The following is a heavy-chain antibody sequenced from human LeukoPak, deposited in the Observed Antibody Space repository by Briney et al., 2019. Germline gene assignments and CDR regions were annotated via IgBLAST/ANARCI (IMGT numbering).Heavy chain of an antibody. Sequence: KPSETLSLTCAAYGGSFSGYYWSWIRQPPGKGLEWIGEINHSGSTNYNPSLKSRVTISVDTSKNQFSLKLGSVTAADTAVYYCARGGYCSSTSCYARVAQSDYWGQGTLVTVSS. CDR2: INHSGST. CDR3: ARGGYCSSTSCYARVAQSDY. D-gene: IGHD2-2*01. J-gene: IGHJ4*02. V-gene: IGHV4-34*01. CDR1: GGSFSGYY.